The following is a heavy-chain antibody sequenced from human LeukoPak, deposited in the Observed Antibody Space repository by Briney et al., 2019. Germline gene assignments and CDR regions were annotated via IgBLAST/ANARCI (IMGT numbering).Heavy chain of an antibody. CDR1: GGSISSTTYY. Sequence: SETLSLTCTVSGGSISSTTYYWGWIRQPPGKGLEWIGYIYYSGSTNYNPSLKSRVTISVDTSKNQFSLKLSSVTAADTAVYYCARHSNGYGSHLYYGMDVWGQGTTVTVSS. J-gene: IGHJ6*02. D-gene: IGHD5-12*01. CDR2: IYYSGST. V-gene: IGHV4-61*05. CDR3: ARHSNGYGSHLYYGMDV.